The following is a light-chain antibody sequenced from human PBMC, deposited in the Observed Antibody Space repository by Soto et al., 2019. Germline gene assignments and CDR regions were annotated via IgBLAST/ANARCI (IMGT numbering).Light chain of an antibody. V-gene: IGLV2-14*01. CDR3: SSYTSSSTPYV. J-gene: IGLJ1*01. Sequence: QSALTQPASVSGSPGQSITISCTGTSSDVGGYNYVCWYQQHPGKAHKLMIYEVSNRPSGVSNRFSGSKSGNTASLTISGHQAEDEADYYCSSYTSSSTPYVFGTGTKLTVL. CDR2: EVS. CDR1: SSDVGGYNY.